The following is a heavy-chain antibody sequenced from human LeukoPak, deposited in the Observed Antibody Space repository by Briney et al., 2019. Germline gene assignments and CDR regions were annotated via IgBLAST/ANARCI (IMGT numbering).Heavy chain of an antibody. D-gene: IGHD4-17*01. J-gene: IGHJ3*02. CDR3: ARDSGDYDAFDI. CDR1: GDSITNTIYY. V-gene: IGHV4-61*01. Sequence: PSETLSLTCTVSGDSITNTIYYWGWIRQPPGKGLEWIGYIYYSGSTNYNPSLKSRVTISVDTSKNQFSLKLSSVTAADTAVYYCARDSGDYDAFDIWGQGTMVTVSS. CDR2: IYYSGST.